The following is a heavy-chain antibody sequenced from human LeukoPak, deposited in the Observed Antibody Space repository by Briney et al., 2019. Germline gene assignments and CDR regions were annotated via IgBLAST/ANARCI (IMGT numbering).Heavy chain of an antibody. D-gene: IGHD1-26*01. J-gene: IGHJ6*03. CDR1: GYTLTELS. CDR2: FDPEDGET. V-gene: IGHV1-24*01. CDR3: ARGSGVVGATMVLGDYYYYMDV. Sequence: GASVKVSCKVSGYTLTELSMHWVRQAPGKGLEWMGGFDPEDGETIYAQKFQGRVTMTEDTSTDTAYMELSSLRSEDTAVYYCARGSGVVGATMVLGDYYYYMDVWGKGTTVTVSS.